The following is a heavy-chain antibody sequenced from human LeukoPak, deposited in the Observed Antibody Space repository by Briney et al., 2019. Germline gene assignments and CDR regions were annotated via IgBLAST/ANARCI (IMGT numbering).Heavy chain of an antibody. CDR1: AYTFTNYL. V-gene: IGHV1-46*01. Sequence: ASVKVSCKASAYTFTNYLIHWLRQAPGQGLEWMGIINPSGASATYAQKFQGRVTMTRDTSTSTVYMELSSLRSEDTAVYYCARGRSGYYYGYFQHWGQGTLVTVSS. CDR3: ARGRSGYYYGYFQH. CDR2: INPSGASA. D-gene: IGHD3-22*01. J-gene: IGHJ1*01.